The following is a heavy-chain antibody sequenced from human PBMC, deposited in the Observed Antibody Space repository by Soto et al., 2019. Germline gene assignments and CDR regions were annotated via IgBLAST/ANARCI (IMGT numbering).Heavy chain of an antibody. V-gene: IGHV1-69*06. Sequence: QVQLVQSGAEVKKPGSSVNVSCKASGGTFISYAFNWVRQAPGHGLEWMGGIIPMFGTANSVQKFQCRVTITADKSTSTAYKELGSLRSEDTAVYCCAVQPGGNLYPYDAFDVWGQGTMLTVSS. CDR2: IIPMFGTA. CDR3: AVQPGGNLYPYDAFDV. J-gene: IGHJ3*01. D-gene: IGHD1-7*01. CDR1: GGTFISYA.